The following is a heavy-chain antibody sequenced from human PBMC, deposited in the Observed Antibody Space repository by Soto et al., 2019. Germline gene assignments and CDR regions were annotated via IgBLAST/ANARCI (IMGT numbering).Heavy chain of an antibody. CDR1: GYTVTDYY. D-gene: IGHD5-12*01. V-gene: IGHV1-3*01. CDR3: ARTGVRGYADY. J-gene: IGHJ4*02. CDR2: INAGNGNT. Sequence: ASVKVSCKASGYTVTDYYMHWLRQAPGQRLEWMGWINAGNGNTKYSQKFQGRVTITRDTSASTAYMELSSLRSEDTAVYYCARTGVRGYADYWGQGTLVTVSS.